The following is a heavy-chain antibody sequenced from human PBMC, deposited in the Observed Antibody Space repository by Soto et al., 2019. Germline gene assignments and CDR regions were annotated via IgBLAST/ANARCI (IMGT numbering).Heavy chain of an antibody. CDR3: ARSPDSSGYYPRWYYYGMDV. Sequence: ASETLSLTCTVSGGSISDHYYMWIRQSPGKGLEYIGYIYNGGRTDYNPSLKSRVIISVDTSKNQFSLKLTSVTAADTAVYYCARSPDSSGYYPRWYYYGMDVWGQGTTVTVSS. V-gene: IGHV4-59*11. CDR1: GGSISDHY. J-gene: IGHJ6*02. CDR2: IYNGGRT. D-gene: IGHD3-22*01.